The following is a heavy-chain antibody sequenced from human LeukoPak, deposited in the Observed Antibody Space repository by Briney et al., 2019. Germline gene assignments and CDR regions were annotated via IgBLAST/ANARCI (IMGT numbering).Heavy chain of an antibody. CDR2: INHSGST. Sequence: PSETLSLTCAVYGGSFSGYYWSWIRQPPGKGLEWMGEINHSGSTNYNPSLKSRVTISVDTSKNQFSLKLSSVTAADTAVYYCASTYSSSWYYYYGMDVWGQGTTVTVS. D-gene: IGHD6-13*01. CDR1: GGSFSGYY. J-gene: IGHJ6*02. CDR3: ASTYSSSWYYYYGMDV. V-gene: IGHV4-34*01.